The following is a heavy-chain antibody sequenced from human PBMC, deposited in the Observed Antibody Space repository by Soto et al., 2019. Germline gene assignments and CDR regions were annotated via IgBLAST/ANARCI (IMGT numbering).Heavy chain of an antibody. Sequence: EVQLVESGGGLVQPGGSLRLSCAASGFTFSTSWMTWVRQAPGKGLEWVANIKEDGSETYYLDSVKGRFTVSKDNAKNSLYLQMNSLRAEDTAVYYWARDRGPNTFEYWCQGTLVTVSS. CDR1: GFTFSTSW. V-gene: IGHV3-7*01. CDR3: ARDRGPNTFEY. CDR2: IKEDGSET. J-gene: IGHJ4*02.